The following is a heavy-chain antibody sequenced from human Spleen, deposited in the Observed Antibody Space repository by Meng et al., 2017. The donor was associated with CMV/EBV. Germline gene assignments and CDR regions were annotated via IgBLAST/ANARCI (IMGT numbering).Heavy chain of an antibody. CDR1: GGSFNGYY. V-gene: IGHV4-34*01. D-gene: IGHD6-19*01. CDR2: LYHSGNT. J-gene: IGHJ4*02. CDR3: ARGGYSSGWYEGVY. Sequence: GSLRLSCAVSGGSFNGYYWTWIRQPPGKGLEWIGSLYHSGNTYYNPSLKSRVTISVDTSENQISLKLRSVTAADTAVYYCARGGYSSGWYEGVYWGQGTLVTVSS.